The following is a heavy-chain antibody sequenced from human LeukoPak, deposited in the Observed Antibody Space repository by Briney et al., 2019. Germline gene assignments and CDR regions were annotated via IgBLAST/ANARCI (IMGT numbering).Heavy chain of an antibody. CDR2: IWYDGSSK. D-gene: IGHD2/OR15-2a*01. Sequence: GGSLRLSCAASGFTFSSYGMHWVRQAPGKGLEWVALIWYDGSSKYYTDSVKGRLTISRDNSKNTLYLQMNSLRAEDTAVYYCAREGPRGNSQFDYWGQGTLVTVSS. J-gene: IGHJ4*02. CDR1: GFTFSSYG. CDR3: AREGPRGNSQFDY. V-gene: IGHV3-33*01.